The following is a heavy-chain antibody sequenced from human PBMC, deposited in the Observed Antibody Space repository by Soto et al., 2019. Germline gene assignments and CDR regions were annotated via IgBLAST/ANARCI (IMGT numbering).Heavy chain of an antibody. CDR1: GDSITSGESY. V-gene: IGHV4-30-4*01. J-gene: IGHJ5*02. CDR2: IYYSGST. D-gene: IGHD3-10*01. Sequence: PSETLSLTCTVSGDSITSGESYWSWIRQPPGKGLEWIGYIYYSGSTYYNPSLKSRISISVDTSKNQFSLKLRSVTAADTAVYYCARHRQEYNWFDPWGQGTLVTVSS. CDR3: ARHRQEYNWFDP.